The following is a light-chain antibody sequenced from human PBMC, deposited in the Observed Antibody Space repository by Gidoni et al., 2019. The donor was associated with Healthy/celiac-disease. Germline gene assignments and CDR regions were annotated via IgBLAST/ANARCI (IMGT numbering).Light chain of an antibody. V-gene: IGKV1-39*01. CDR1: QSISSY. CDR2: AAS. CDR3: QQSYSTPPA. Sequence: DIQMIQSPSSLSASVGDRVTITCRASQSISSYLIWYQQKPGKAPKLLIYAASSLQSGVPSRFSGSGSGTDFTLTISSLQPEDFATYYCQQSYSTPPAFXQXTRLEIK. J-gene: IGKJ5*01.